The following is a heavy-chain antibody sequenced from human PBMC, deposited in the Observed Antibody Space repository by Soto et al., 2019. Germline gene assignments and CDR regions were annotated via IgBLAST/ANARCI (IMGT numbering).Heavy chain of an antibody. CDR1: GFTFSSFA. CDR3: AGPGYSSQDY. CDR2: ISGSGDGT. Sequence: GSLRLSCAASGFTFSSFALSWVRQAPGKGLEWVSAISGSGDGTDYADSVKGRFTISRDNSKNTPYLQMNSLRAEDTAVYYCAGPGYSSQDYWGQGALVTVSS. J-gene: IGHJ4*02. D-gene: IGHD5-18*01. V-gene: IGHV3-23*01.